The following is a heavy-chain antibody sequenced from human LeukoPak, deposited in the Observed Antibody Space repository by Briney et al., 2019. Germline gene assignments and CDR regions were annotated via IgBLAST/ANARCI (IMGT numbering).Heavy chain of an antibody. J-gene: IGHJ5*02. CDR3: ARCSMERRFLEWNWFDP. D-gene: IGHD3-3*01. Sequence: ASVKVSCKASGYTFTSYYMHWVRQATGQGLEWMGIINPSGGSTSYAQKFQGRVTMTRDTSTSTVYMELSSLRSEDTAVYYCARCSMERRFLEWNWFDPWGQGTLVTVSS. V-gene: IGHV1-46*01. CDR1: GYTFTSYY. CDR2: INPSGGST.